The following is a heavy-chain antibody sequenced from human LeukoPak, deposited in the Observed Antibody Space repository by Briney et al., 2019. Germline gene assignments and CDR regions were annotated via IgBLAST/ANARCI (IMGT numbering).Heavy chain of an antibody. Sequence: PSETLSLTCTVSGGSISSYYWGWIRQPPGKGLEWIGSIYHSGSTYYNPSLKSRVTISVDTSKNQFSLKLSSVTAADTAVYYCARGPDSEWLADFDYWGQGTLVTVSS. J-gene: IGHJ4*02. CDR2: IYHSGST. V-gene: IGHV4-38-2*02. D-gene: IGHD6-19*01. CDR1: GGSISSYY. CDR3: ARGPDSEWLADFDY.